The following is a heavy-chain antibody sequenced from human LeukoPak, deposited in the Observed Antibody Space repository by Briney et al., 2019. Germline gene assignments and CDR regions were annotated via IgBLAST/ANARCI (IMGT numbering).Heavy chain of an antibody. CDR2: MNPNSGNT. V-gene: IGHV1-8*01. CDR1: GYTFTSYD. J-gene: IGHJ3*02. D-gene: IGHD6-19*01. CDR3: AKIGIAVPGTSGAFDI. Sequence: ASVNVSCKASGYTFTSYDIHWVRQATGQGLEWMGWMNPNSGNTGYAQKFQGRVTMTRNTSIRTAYMELSSLRSEDTAVYYCAKIGIAVPGTSGAFDIWGQGTMVTVSS.